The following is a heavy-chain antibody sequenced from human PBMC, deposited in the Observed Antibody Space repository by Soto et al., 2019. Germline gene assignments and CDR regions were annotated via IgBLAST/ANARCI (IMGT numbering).Heavy chain of an antibody. CDR1: GGSISSGGYY. J-gene: IGHJ3*02. CDR3: ASLLWFGELSDDAFDI. Sequence: SETLSLTCTVSGGSISSGGYYWSWIRQHPGKGLEWIGYIYYSGSTYYNPSLKSRVTISVDTSKNQFSLKLSSVTAADTAVYYCASLLWFGELSDDAFDIWGQGTMVTVSS. CDR2: IYYSGST. V-gene: IGHV4-31*03. D-gene: IGHD3-10*01.